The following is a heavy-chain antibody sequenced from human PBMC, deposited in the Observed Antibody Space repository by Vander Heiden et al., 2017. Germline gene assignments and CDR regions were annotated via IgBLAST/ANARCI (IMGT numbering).Heavy chain of an antibody. CDR1: GYTFTSYG. V-gene: IGHV1-18*01. CDR2: ISAYNGNT. Sequence: QVQLVQSGAEVKKPGASATVSCKASGYTFTSYGISWVRQAPGQGLEWMGWISAYNGNTNYAQKLQGRVTMTTDTSTSTAYMELRSLRSDDTAVYYCARDHYYGSSGYYSGMDVWGKGTTVTVSS. CDR3: ARDHYYGSSGYYSGMDV. D-gene: IGHD3-22*01. J-gene: IGHJ6*04.